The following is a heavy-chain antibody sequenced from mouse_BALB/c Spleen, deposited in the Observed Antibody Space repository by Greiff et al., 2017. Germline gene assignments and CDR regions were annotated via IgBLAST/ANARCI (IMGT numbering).Heavy chain of an antibody. J-gene: IGHJ3*01. CDR2: IDPYNGGT. D-gene: IGHD2-1*01. Sequence: EVKLMESGPELVKPGASVKVSCKASGYAFTSYNMYWVKQSHGKSLEWIGYIDPYNGGTSYNQKFKGKATLTVDKSSSTAYMHLNSLTSEDSAVYYCARCLYGNSAWFAYWGQGTLVTVSA. CDR3: ARCLYGNSAWFAY. V-gene: IGHV1S135*01. CDR1: GYAFTSYN.